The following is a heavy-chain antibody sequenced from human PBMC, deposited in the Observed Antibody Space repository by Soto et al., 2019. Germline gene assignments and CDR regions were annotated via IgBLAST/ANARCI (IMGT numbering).Heavy chain of an antibody. Sequence: GGSLRLSCAASGFTFSSYAMHWVRQAPGKGLEWVAVISYDGSNKYYADSVKGRFTISRDNSKNTLYLQMNSLRAEDTAVYYCARDGPRGFGELFHDLNAFDIWGQGTMVTVSS. CDR2: ISYDGSNK. J-gene: IGHJ3*02. CDR3: ARDGPRGFGELFHDLNAFDI. D-gene: IGHD3-10*01. CDR1: GFTFSSYA. V-gene: IGHV3-30-3*01.